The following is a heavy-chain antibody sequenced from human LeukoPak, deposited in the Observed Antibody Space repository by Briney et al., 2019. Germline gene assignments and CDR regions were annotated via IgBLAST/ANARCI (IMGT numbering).Heavy chain of an antibody. CDR1: GGTFSSYA. Sequence: GASVKVSCKSCGGTFSSYAISWVRQAPGQGLEWMGGIIPIFGTANYAQKFQGRVTITTDESTSTAYMELSSLRSEDTAVYYCARGLRSSGWDYWGQGTLVTVSS. V-gene: IGHV1-69*05. D-gene: IGHD6-19*01. CDR2: IIPIFGTA. J-gene: IGHJ4*02. CDR3: ARGLRSSGWDY.